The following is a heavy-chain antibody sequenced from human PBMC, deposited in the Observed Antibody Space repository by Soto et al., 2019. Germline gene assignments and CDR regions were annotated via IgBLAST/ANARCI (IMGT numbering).Heavy chain of an antibody. CDR1: GYSFTGCS. Sequence: ASVKVSCKTSGYSFTGCSVHWVRQAPGHGPEWMGWINPKSGGTKYAQKFQGRVTMTRDTSISTVFMELSRVTSDDTAVYYCAREDLSRGNFRTGTLFYYWGQGSLVTVSS. CDR2: INPKSGGT. D-gene: IGHD1-1*01. J-gene: IGHJ4*02. V-gene: IGHV1-2*02. CDR3: AREDLSRGNFRTGTLFYY.